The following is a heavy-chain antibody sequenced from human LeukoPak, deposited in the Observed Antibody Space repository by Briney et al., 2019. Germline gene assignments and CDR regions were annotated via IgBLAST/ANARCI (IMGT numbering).Heavy chain of an antibody. Sequence: SQTLSLTCAVYGXSFSGYYGSWIRQPPGKGLECIGEINHSGSTNYNPSLKSRVTISVDTSKNQYSLKLSSVTPADTAVYYCARGANFYYYGMDVWGQGTTVTVSS. D-gene: IGHD2-15*01. CDR2: INHSGST. CDR3: ARGANFYYYGMDV. J-gene: IGHJ6*02. CDR1: GXSFSGYY. V-gene: IGHV4-34*01.